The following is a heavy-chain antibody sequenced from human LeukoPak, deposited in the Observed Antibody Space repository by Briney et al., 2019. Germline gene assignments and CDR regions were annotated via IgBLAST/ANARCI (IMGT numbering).Heavy chain of an antibody. CDR2: IYHSGST. CDR1: GGSISSGGYY. V-gene: IGHV4-30-2*01. CDR3: ARVSVRYSSSSSVPYFDY. D-gene: IGHD6-6*01. Sequence: SETLSLTCTVSGGSISSGGYYWSWIRQPPGKGLEWIGYIYHSGSTYYNPSLKSRVTISVDRSKNQFSLKLSSVTAAATAVYYCARVSVRYSSSSSVPYFDYWGQGTLVTVSS. J-gene: IGHJ4*02.